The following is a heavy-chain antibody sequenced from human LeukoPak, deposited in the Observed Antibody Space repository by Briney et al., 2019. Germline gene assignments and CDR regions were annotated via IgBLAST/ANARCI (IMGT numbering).Heavy chain of an antibody. CDR3: ARGDGYNDFDY. Sequence: ASVTVSCTASGYTFTVYYMHWVRQAPGQGLEWMGWINPNSGGTNYAQKFQGRVTMTRDTSISTAYMELSRLRSDDTAVYYCARGDGYNDFDYWGQGTLVTVSS. CDR2: INPNSGGT. CDR1: GYTFTVYY. D-gene: IGHD5-24*01. J-gene: IGHJ4*02. V-gene: IGHV1-2*02.